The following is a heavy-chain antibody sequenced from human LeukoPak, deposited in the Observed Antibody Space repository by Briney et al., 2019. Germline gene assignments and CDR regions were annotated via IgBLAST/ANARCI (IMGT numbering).Heavy chain of an antibody. V-gene: IGHV4-61*02. D-gene: IGHD3-22*01. CDR2: IYTSGST. CDR1: GNSISSGDYY. Sequence: SETLSLTCTVSGNSISSGDYYWSWIRQPAGKGLEWIGRIYTSGSTTYNPSLKSRVTISGDTSENQFSLRLSSVTAADTAVYYCARRPWSDTYYYDSSGGTDYYYMDVWGKGTTVTISS. J-gene: IGHJ6*03. CDR3: ARRPWSDTYYYDSSGGTDYYYMDV.